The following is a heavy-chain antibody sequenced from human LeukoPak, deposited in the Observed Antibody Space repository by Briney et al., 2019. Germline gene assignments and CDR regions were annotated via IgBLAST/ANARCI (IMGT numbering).Heavy chain of an antibody. Sequence: GGSLRLSCAASGFTFSNHGMHWVRQAPGKGLEWVAAVRHDGTYKNYADSVKGRFTISRDNSKNSLYLQMNSLRAEDSALYSCARTGERDGYGFDSWGQGALVTVSP. J-gene: IGHJ4*02. CDR1: GFTFSNHG. D-gene: IGHD5-24*01. CDR2: VRHDGTYK. CDR3: ARTGERDGYGFDS. V-gene: IGHV3-33*01.